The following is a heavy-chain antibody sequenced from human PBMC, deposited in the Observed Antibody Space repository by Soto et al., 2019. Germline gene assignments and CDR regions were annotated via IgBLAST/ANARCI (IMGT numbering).Heavy chain of an antibody. V-gene: IGHV3-30*18. CDR3: AKDGYSGYGWYFDL. J-gene: IGHJ2*01. CDR1: GFTFSSYG. CDR2: ISYDGSNK. D-gene: IGHD5-12*01. Sequence: PXGSLGLSCAASGFTFSSYGMHGVRQAPGKGLEWVAVISYDGSNKYYADSVKGRFTISRDNSKNTLYLQMNSLRAEDTAVYYCAKDGYSGYGWYFDLWGRGTLVTVSS.